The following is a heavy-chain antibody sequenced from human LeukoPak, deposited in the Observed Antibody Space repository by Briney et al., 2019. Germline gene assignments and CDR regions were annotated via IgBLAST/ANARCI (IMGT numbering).Heavy chain of an antibody. V-gene: IGHV4-34*01. CDR3: ARHRYSSSSYFDY. CDR1: GGSFSGYY. J-gene: IGHJ4*02. Sequence: PSETLSLTCAVYGGSFSGYYWSWIRQPPGKGLEWIGEINHSGSTNYNPSLKSRVTISVDTSKNQFSLKLSSVTAADTAVYYCARHRYSSSSYFDYWGQGTLVTVSS. CDR2: INHSGST. D-gene: IGHD6-6*01.